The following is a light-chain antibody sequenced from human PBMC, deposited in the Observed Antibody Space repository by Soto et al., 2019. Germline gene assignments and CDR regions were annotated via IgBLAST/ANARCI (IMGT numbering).Light chain of an antibody. CDR2: LTS. Sequence: EIGLTQSPATLSSFPGDRVTLSCRASQAVNTRLAWYQHKPGQAPRLLIYLTSNRAAGIPARFSGSGSETDFTLTISDVEPEDFAVYYCHQRQSWPRAFGQGTKVDIK. V-gene: IGKV3-11*01. CDR3: HQRQSWPRA. J-gene: IGKJ1*01. CDR1: QAVNTR.